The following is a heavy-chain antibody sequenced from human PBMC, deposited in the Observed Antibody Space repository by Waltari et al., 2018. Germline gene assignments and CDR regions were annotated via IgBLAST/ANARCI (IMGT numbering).Heavy chain of an antibody. J-gene: IGHJ4*02. D-gene: IGHD3-3*01. CDR2: MNPNSGTT. CDR1: GYTFPSYD. Sequence: QVQLVQSGAEVKKPGASVKVSCKASGYTFPSYDLNWVRQAPGQGLEWMGWMNPNSGTTGYAQKFQGRVTMTRNTSISTAYMELSSLRSEDTAVYYCARAPRYDFWSGYYQFDYWGQGTLVTVSS. CDR3: ARAPRYDFWSGYYQFDY. V-gene: IGHV1-8*01.